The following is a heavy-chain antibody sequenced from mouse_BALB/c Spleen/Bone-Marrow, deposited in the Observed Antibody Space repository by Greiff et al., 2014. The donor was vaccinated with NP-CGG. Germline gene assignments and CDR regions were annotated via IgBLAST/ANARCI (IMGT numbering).Heavy chain of an antibody. CDR1: GYTFTDYE. V-gene: IGHV1-15*01. CDR3: TRGGNFITMVVVDFDY. CDR2: IDPETGGT. Sequence: QVQLQQSGAELVRPGASVTLSCKASGYTFTDYEMHWVKQTPVHGLEWIGAIDPETGGTAYNQKFKGKATLTADKSSSTAYMELRSLTSEDSAVYYCTRGGNFITMVVVDFDYWGQGTTLTVSS. J-gene: IGHJ2*01. D-gene: IGHD1-1*01.